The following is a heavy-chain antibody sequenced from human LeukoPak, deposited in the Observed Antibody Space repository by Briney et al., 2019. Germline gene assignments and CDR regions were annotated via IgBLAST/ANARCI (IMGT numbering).Heavy chain of an antibody. CDR3: ARHVLRYYDTSGYYF. J-gene: IGHJ4*02. CDR1: GGSIISTTDY. V-gene: IGHV4-39*01. CDR2: IYYSGST. D-gene: IGHD3-22*01. Sequence: PSETLSLTCTVSGGSIISTTDYWGWIRQPPGKGLEWIASIYYSGSTSYNPSLKRRVTISVDASKNQFSLKLSSVTAADTAVYFCARHVLRYYDTSGYYFWGQGTLVTVSS.